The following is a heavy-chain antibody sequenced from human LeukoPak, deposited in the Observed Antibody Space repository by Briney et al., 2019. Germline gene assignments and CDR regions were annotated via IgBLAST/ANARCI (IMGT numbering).Heavy chain of an antibody. Sequence: ASVKVSCKASGYTFTGYYMHWVRQAPGQGLEWMGWINPNSGGTNYAQKFQGRVTMTRDTSISTAYMELSRLRSDDTAVYYCARDGGYSGYWAFDYWGQGTLVTVSS. CDR2: INPNSGGT. CDR3: ARDGGYSGYWAFDY. CDR1: GYTFTGYY. D-gene: IGHD5-12*01. J-gene: IGHJ4*02. V-gene: IGHV1-2*02.